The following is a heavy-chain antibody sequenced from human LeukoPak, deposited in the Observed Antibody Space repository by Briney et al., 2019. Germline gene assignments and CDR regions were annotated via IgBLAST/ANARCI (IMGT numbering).Heavy chain of an antibody. Sequence: HPGGSLRLSCAASGFTFGIYAMTWVRQAPGMGLEWVSTILNNGVSTYHADSVKGRFTISRDNSRNTLHMQMNGLRAEDTAVYYCAKGGGRPLDDAFDVWGQGTMVTVSS. V-gene: IGHV3-23*01. CDR3: AKGGGRPLDDAFDV. CDR2: ILNNGVST. J-gene: IGHJ3*01. CDR1: GFTFGIYA.